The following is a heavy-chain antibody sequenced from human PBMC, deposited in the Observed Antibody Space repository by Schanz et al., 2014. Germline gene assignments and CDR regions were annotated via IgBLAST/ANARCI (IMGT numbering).Heavy chain of an antibody. D-gene: IGHD1-1*01. CDR2: FLGLASTT. Sequence: EVQLVESGGGLVKPGGSLRLSCATSGLTFTSAWMSWVRQAPGKGLEWVSAFLGLASTTYYADSVKGRFTISRDNSKNLLYLQMNSLRAEDTAVYYCTRDVRLDRRGNWFDPWGQGTLVTVSS. CDR1: GLTFTSAW. V-gene: IGHV3-23*04. J-gene: IGHJ5*02. CDR3: TRDVRLDRRGNWFDP.